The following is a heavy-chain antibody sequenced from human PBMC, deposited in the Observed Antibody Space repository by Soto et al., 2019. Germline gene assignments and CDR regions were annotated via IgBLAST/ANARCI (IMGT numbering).Heavy chain of an antibody. J-gene: IGHJ4*02. Sequence: QPGGSLRLSCAASGLTFNRHPLHWVRQAPGKGLEWVAVISHDGNNKYYAESVKGRFTISRDNSMNMLYLQMHGLRTEDTVIFYCARASGHIYATLHGPFDHWGQGALVTVSS. D-gene: IGHD2-8*01. CDR1: GLTFNRHP. V-gene: IGHV3-30-3*01. CDR3: ARASGHIYATLHGPFDH. CDR2: ISHDGNNK.